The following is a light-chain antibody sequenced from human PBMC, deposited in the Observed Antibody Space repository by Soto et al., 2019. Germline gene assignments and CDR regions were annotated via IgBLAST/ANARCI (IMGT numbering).Light chain of an antibody. Sequence: DIQMTQSPSSLSASVGDRVTITCRASQSISSYLNWYQQKPGKAPKLLIYAASSLQSGVPSRFSGSGSRTDLTLIISSLQPEDFATYFCQQSYSTPPYTFGQGTKLEIK. V-gene: IGKV1-39*01. CDR2: AAS. CDR3: QQSYSTPPYT. CDR1: QSISSY. J-gene: IGKJ2*01.